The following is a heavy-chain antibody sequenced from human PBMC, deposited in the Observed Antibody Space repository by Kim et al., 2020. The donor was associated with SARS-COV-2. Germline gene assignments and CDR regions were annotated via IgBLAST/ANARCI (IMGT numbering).Heavy chain of an antibody. D-gene: IGHD4-17*01. CDR1: GFTFSSYA. V-gene: IGHV3-30-3*01. CDR3: ARSPRALTVTTSPFDY. J-gene: IGHJ4*02. CDR2: ISYDGSNK. Sequence: GGSLRLSCAASGFTFSSYAMHWVRQAPSKGLEWVAVISYDGSNKYYADSVKGRFTISRDNSKNTLYLQMNSLRAEDTAVYYCARSPRALTVTTSPFDYWGQGTLVTVSS.